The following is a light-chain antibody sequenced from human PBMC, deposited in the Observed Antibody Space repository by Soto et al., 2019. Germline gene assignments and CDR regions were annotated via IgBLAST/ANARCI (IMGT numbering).Light chain of an antibody. J-gene: IGLJ1*01. CDR2: GNS. Sequence: QSVLTQPPSVSGAPGQRVTISCTGSSSNIGAGYDVHWYQQLPGTAPKLLIYGNSNRPSGVPDRFSGSKSGTSASLAITGGQAEDEADYYCQSYDSSLSGYVFGPGTKLTVL. CDR3: QSYDSSLSGYV. V-gene: IGLV1-40*01. CDR1: SSNIGAGYD.